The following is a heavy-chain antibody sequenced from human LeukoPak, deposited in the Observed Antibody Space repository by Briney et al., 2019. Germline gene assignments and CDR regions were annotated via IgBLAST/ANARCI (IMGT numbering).Heavy chain of an antibody. CDR3: ARVYYYDSSGYSPYFDY. Sequence: SETLSLTCTVSGYSISSGYYWGWIRQPPGKGLEWIGSIYHSGSTYYNPSLKSRVTISVDTSKNQFSLKLSSVTAADTAVYYCARVYYYDSSGYSPYFDYWGQGTLVTVSS. D-gene: IGHD3-22*01. CDR1: GYSISSGYY. J-gene: IGHJ4*02. CDR2: IYHSGST. V-gene: IGHV4-38-2*02.